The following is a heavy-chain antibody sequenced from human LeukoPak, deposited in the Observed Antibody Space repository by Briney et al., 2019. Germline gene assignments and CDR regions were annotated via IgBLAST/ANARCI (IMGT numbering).Heavy chain of an antibody. CDR3: ARGLGHARRYYFDY. J-gene: IGHJ4*02. V-gene: IGHV1-8*03. CDR2: MNPYSGYA. CDR1: GYTFTSYG. D-gene: IGHD7-27*01. Sequence: ASVKVSCKASGYTFTSYGISWVRQAPGQGLEWMGWMNPYSGYAGYAQKFQGRVTITRNTSISTAYMELSSLTSEDTAVYYCARGLGHARRYYFDYWGQGTLVTVSS.